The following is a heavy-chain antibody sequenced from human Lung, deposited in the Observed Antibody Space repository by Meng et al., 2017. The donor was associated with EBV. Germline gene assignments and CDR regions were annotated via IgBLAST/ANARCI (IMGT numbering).Heavy chain of an antibody. J-gene: IGHJ4*02. V-gene: IGHV4-4*02. CDR2: IDDRGST. Sequence: QVTLEEWVPGLLKPSGPLSLNCGYSGCSISSNIRWTWVRQPPGKGLEWIGDIDDRGSTNYNPSLNSRISISLDKSKNHFSLKVNSVTAADTAVYYCARGKQDAWELLAYWGQGALVTVSS. CDR1: GCSISSNIR. D-gene: IGHD1-26*01. CDR3: ARGKQDAWELLAY.